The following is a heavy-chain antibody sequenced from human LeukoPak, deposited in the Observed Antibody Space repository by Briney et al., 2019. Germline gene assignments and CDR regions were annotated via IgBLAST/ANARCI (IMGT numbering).Heavy chain of an antibody. CDR3: ARPYDILTGQESGDY. CDR1: GGTFSSYA. D-gene: IGHD3-9*01. CDR2: IIPIFGTA. J-gene: IGHJ4*02. V-gene: IGHV1-69*05. Sequence: SVKVSCKASGGTFSSYAISWVRQAPGQGLEWMGRIIPIFGTANYAQKFQGRVTITTDESTSTAYMELSSLRSEDTAVYYCARPYDILTGQESGDYWGQGTPVTVSS.